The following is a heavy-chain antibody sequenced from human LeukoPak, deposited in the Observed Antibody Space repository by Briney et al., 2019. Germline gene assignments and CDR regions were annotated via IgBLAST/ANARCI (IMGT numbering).Heavy chain of an antibody. CDR1: GGSISSGGYS. Sequence: SETLSLTCAVSGGSISSGGYSWSWIRQPPGKGLEWIGYIYHSGSTYYNPSLKSRVTISVDTSKNQFSLKLNSVTAADTAVYYCARLSGYSSGHYYSDYWGQGTLVTVSS. V-gene: IGHV4-30-2*02. D-gene: IGHD3-22*01. CDR2: IYHSGST. J-gene: IGHJ4*02. CDR3: ARLSGYSSGHYYSDY.